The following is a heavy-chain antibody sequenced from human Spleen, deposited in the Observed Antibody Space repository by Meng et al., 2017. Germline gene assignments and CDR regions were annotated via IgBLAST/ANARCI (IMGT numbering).Heavy chain of an antibody. D-gene: IGHD3-16*01. CDR3: AREAGYEYVSYYLGMDV. CDR2: INTDASIT. Sequence: GESLKISCAASGFTFSSYNMHWVRQTPGEGLVWVSRINTDASITTYADSVKGRFTISRDNVKNTLYLEMNGLRAEDTALYYCAREAGYEYVSYYLGMDVWGQGTTVTVS. CDR1: GFTFSSYN. J-gene: IGHJ6*02. V-gene: IGHV3-74*03.